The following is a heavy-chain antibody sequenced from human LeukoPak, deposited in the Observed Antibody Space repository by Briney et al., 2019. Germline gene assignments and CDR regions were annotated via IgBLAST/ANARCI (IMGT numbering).Heavy chain of an antibody. CDR3: ARHLRSGYYRGNWYFDL. CDR2: INHSGST. D-gene: IGHD3-3*02. V-gene: IGHV4-34*01. J-gene: IGHJ2*01. CDR1: GGSFSGYY. Sequence: PSETLSLTCAVYGGSFSGYYWSWIRQPPGKGLEWIGEINHSGSTNYNPSLKSRVTISVDTSKNQFSLKLSSVTAADTAVYYCARHLRSGYYRGNWYFDLWGRGTLVTVSS.